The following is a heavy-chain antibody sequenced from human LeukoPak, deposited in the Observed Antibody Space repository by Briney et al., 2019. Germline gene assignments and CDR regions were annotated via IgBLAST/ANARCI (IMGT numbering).Heavy chain of an antibody. D-gene: IGHD6-19*01. CDR3: ARSSGWYLYYFDY. CDR2: IYHSGST. Sequence: SETLSLTCAVSGGSLSSSNWWSWVRQPPGKGLEWIGEIYHSGSTNYNPSLKSRVTTSAAKSTNQFSLKLSSVTAADTAVYYCARSSGWYLYYFDYWGQGTLVTVSS. V-gene: IGHV4-4*02. J-gene: IGHJ4*02. CDR1: GGSLSSSNW.